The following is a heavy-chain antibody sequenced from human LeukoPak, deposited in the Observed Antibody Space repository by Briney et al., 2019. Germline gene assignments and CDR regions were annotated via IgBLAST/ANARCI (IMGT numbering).Heavy chain of an antibody. J-gene: IGHJ5*02. V-gene: IGHV1-2*02. D-gene: IGHD3-10*01. CDR1: GYTFTDYY. CDR3: AVSDMVRGAWLDP. CDR2: IGPNSGGT. Sequence: GASVRVSCKASGYTFTDYYMHWVRQAPGQGLEWMGWIGPNSGGTNYAQTFQGRVTMTRDSSISTAYMELSRLRSDDTAVYYCAVSDMVRGAWLDPWGQGTLVTVSS.